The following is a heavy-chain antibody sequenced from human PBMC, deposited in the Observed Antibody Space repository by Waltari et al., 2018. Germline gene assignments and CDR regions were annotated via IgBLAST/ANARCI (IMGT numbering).Heavy chain of an antibody. D-gene: IGHD3-10*01. Sequence: VQLVESGGGLVQPGGSLRLSCAPSGFTFSSYEMYWVRQAPRKGLEWVSYISSSGSTIYYADSVKGRFTISRDNAKNSLYLQMNSLRAEDTAVYYCARDRAGWFDPWGQGTLVTVSS. CDR1: GFTFSSYE. V-gene: IGHV3-48*03. J-gene: IGHJ5*02. CDR3: ARDRAGWFDP. CDR2: ISSSGSTI.